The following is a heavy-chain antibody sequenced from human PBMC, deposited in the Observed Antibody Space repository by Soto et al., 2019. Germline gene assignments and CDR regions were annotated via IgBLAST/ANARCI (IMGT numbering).Heavy chain of an antibody. CDR1: GFTCSSYD. Sequence: PGGSLRLSCAASGFTCSSYDMSWVRQAPGKGLEWVSRINSDGSSTSYADSVKGRSTISRDNAKNTLYLQMNSLRAEDTAVYYCARVGYWNPGTFDIWGQGTMVTVSS. CDR2: INSDGSST. J-gene: IGHJ3*02. V-gene: IGHV3-74*01. CDR3: ARVGYWNPGTFDI. D-gene: IGHD1-1*01.